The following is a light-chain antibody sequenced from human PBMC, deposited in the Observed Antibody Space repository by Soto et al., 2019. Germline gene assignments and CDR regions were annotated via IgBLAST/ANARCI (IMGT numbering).Light chain of an antibody. CDR2: RNN. CDR1: SSNIGTNN. CDR3: AAWDDSLSAWV. J-gene: IGLJ3*02. V-gene: IGLV1-47*01. Sequence: QSVLTQPPSASGTPGRRVTISCSGSSSNIGTNNVHWFQQFPGTAPNLLIYRNNRRPSGVPDRFSGSKSGTSASLAISGLRSEDEADYYCAAWDDSLSAWVFGGGTKLTVL.